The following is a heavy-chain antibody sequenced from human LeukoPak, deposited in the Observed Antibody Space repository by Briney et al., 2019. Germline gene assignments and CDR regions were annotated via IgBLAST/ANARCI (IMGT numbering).Heavy chain of an antibody. CDR3: ARQPPPSVRSWWLSTGGVNAFDI. D-gene: IGHD5-12*01. J-gene: IGHJ3*02. CDR1: GGSISRFY. CDR2: NYYSGSN. Sequence: PSDTLSLTCTVSGGSISRFYWRWLRQPTGRAGVWIGNNYYSGSNIHNPSLKSRVAISVDTSKNQFSLKLSSVTAADTAVYYCARQPPPSVRSWWLSTGGVNAFDIWGQGTMVTVSS. V-gene: IGHV4-59*08.